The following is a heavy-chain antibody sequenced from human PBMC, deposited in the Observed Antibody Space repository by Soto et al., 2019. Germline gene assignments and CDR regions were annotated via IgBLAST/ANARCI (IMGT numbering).Heavy chain of an antibody. V-gene: IGHV2-26*01. J-gene: IGHJ6*02. CDR2: MLPNDEE. D-gene: IGHD2-15*01. CDR1: GFSLSDADVG. CDR3: ARIRGYCSGGSCYFYYFAMDV. Sequence: QVTLKESGPVLVKPTETLTLTCTVSGFSLSDADVGVAWIRQPPGKALGWLAHMLPNDEEVYSSSLRTSLTNSKNTSRSQVVLTMSNMEPVDTATYYCARIRGYCSGGSCYFYYFAMDVWGQGTTVTVS.